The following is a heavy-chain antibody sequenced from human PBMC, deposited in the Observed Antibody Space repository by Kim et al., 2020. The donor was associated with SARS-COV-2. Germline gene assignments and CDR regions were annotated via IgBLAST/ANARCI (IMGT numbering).Heavy chain of an antibody. Sequence: SETLSLTCAVYGGSFSGYHWSWIRQPPGKGLEWIGEINHSGSINQNPSLKSRIIISIDTSKNQFSLKLTSVTAADTGVYYCARGRAGVVPAPVLGRGPYYEYCIMDVWGHGTTVTV. D-gene: IGHD3-3*01. V-gene: IGHV4-34*01. J-gene: IGHJ6*02. CDR1: GGSFSGYH. CDR2: INHSGSI. CDR3: ARGRAGVVPAPVLGRGPYYEYCIMDV.